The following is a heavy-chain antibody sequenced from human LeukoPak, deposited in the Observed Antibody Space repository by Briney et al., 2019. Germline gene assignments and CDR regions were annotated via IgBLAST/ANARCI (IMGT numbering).Heavy chain of an antibody. CDR3: ARGYYYDSSGYYGY. D-gene: IGHD3-22*01. Sequence: PSETLSLTCAVYGGSFSGYYWSWLRQPPGKGLEWIGEINHSGSTNYNPSLKSRVTVSVDTSKNQFSLKLSSVTAADTAVYYCARGYYYDSSGYYGYWGQGTLVTVSS. CDR2: INHSGST. CDR1: GGSFSGYY. V-gene: IGHV4-34*01. J-gene: IGHJ4*02.